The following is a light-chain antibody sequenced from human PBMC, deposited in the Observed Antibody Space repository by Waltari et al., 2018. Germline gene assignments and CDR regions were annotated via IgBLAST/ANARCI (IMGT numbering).Light chain of an antibody. Sequence: QLVLTQSPSASASLGASVKLTCTLSSGHSSNVIAWLQQQPEKGPRYLMKVNSDGSHSKGDQIPDRFSGSSSGAEHYLTISSLQSEDEADYYCPTGGHGTWVFGGGTKLTVL. CDR1: SGHSSNV. J-gene: IGLJ3*02. CDR2: VNSDGSH. V-gene: IGLV4-69*01. CDR3: PTGGHGTWV.